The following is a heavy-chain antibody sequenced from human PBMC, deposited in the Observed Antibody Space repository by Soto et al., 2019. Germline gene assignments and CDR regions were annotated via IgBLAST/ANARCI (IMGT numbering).Heavy chain of an antibody. CDR2: ISAYNGNT. J-gene: IGHJ4*02. Sequence: AAVKVSCKASGYTFTSYGISWVRQAPGQGLEWMGWISAYNGNTNYAQKLQGRVTMTTDTSTSTAYMELRSLRSDDTAVYYCARGLRITIFGVVTPFDYWGQGTLDTVSS. V-gene: IGHV1-18*01. CDR3: ARGLRITIFGVVTPFDY. D-gene: IGHD3-3*01. CDR1: GYTFTSYG.